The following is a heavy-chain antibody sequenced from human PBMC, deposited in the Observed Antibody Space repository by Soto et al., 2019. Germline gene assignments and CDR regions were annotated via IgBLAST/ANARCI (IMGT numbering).Heavy chain of an antibody. CDR2: IYPGDSDT. CDR3: ARLPQDYGLMGGMDV. Sequence: GESLKISCKGSGYSFTSYWIGWVRQMPGKGLEWMGIIYPGDSDTRYSPSFQGQVTISADKSISTAYLQWSSLKASDTAMYYCARLPQDYGLMGGMDVWGQGTTVTVSS. V-gene: IGHV5-51*01. D-gene: IGHD3-10*01. J-gene: IGHJ6*02. CDR1: GYSFTSYW.